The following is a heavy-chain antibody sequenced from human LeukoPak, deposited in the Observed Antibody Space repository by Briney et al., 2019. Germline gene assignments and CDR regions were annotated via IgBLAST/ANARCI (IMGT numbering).Heavy chain of an antibody. D-gene: IGHD3-10*01. CDR2: IYYSGST. CDR3: ARSYITMVRGVSWFDP. J-gene: IGHJ5*02. Sequence: PETLSLTCTVSGGSISSYYWSWIRQPPGKGLEWIGYIYYSGSTNYNPSLESRVTISVDTSKNQFSLKLSSVTAADTAVYYCARSYITMVRGVSWFDPWGQGTLVTVSS. CDR1: GGSISSYY. V-gene: IGHV4-59*01.